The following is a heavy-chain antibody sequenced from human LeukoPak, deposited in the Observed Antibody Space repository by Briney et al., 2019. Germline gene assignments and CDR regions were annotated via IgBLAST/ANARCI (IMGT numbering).Heavy chain of an antibody. CDR2: ISSSSSYI. D-gene: IGHD3-16*02. J-gene: IGHJ4*02. CDR1: GFTFSSFG. CDR3: ARHRTASDY. Sequence: PGGSLRLSCAASGFTFSSFGMSWVRQAPGKGLEWVSSISSSSSYIYYADSVKGRFTFSRDNAKNSLYLQMNSLRAEDTAVYYCARHRTASDYWGQGTLVTVSS. V-gene: IGHV3-21*01.